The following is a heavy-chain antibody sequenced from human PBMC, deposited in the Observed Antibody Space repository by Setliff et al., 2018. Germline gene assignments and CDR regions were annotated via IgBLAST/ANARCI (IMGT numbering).Heavy chain of an antibody. CDR3: ARVDFTMIQGVIGH. V-gene: IGHV4-34*01. CDR1: GGSFSNYY. CDR2: INHSGST. Sequence: SETLSLTCTVYGGSFSNYYWSWIRQPPGKGLEWIGEINHSGSTNYNPSLTSRVSISVDTSKNQFSLKLSSVTAADTAVYYCARVDFTMIQGVIGHWGPGTLVTVSS. D-gene: IGHD3-10*01. J-gene: IGHJ1*01.